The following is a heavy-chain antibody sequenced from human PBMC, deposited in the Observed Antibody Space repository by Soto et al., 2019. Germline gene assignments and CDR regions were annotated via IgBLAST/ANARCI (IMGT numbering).Heavy chain of an antibody. CDR2: IIPKLGSA. CDR1: GGGNLRDYR. V-gene: IGHV1-69*01. Sequence: QVQLVQSGAEVKEPGSSVKVSCKASGGGNLRDYRTTWVRRAPGQGLEWRGGIIPKLGSANYAQNFQGRVTVTADESTNTAYMELRSLRSDDTAVYYCARGDDGYNFGAVYWGQGTPVTVSS. D-gene: IGHD5-12*01. J-gene: IGHJ4*02. CDR3: ARGDDGYNFGAVY.